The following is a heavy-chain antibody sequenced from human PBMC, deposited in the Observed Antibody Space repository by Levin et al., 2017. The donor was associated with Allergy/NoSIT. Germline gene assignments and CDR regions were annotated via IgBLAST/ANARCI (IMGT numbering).Heavy chain of an antibody. CDR2: IIPIFGTA. CDR3: ARDLIAAAVGYYYGMDG. Sequence: KISCKASGGTFSSYAISWVRQAPGQGLEWMGGIIPIFGTANYAQKFQGRVTITADESTSTAYMELSSLRSEDTAVYYCARDLIAAAVGYYYGMDGWGQGTTVTVSS. V-gene: IGHV1-69*01. D-gene: IGHD6-13*01. CDR1: GGTFSSYA. J-gene: IGHJ6*02.